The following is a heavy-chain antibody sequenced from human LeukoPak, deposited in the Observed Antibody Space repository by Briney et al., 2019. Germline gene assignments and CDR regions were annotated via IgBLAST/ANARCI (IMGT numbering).Heavy chain of an antibody. Sequence: SSETLSLTCAVYGGSFSGYYLSWVRQPPGKGLEWIGEINHSGSTNYHPSLKSRVTISVDTSKNQLSLKVISLTAADTAVYYCARGQIVRDYYDTYGTFDYWGQGTLVTVSS. CDR2: INHSGST. V-gene: IGHV4-34*01. CDR1: GGSFSGYY. D-gene: IGHD3-22*01. J-gene: IGHJ4*02. CDR3: ARGQIVRDYYDTYGTFDY.